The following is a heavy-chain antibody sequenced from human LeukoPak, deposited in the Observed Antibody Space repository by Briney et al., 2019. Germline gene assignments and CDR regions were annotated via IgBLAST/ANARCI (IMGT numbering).Heavy chain of an antibody. CDR1: GFTFSRNW. J-gene: IGHJ4*02. V-gene: IGHV3-7*01. CDR2: IKQDGSEK. Sequence: GGSLRLSCAASGFTFSRNWMTWVRQAPGKGLEWVANIKQDGSEKYYVDSVKGRFTISRDNAKNSLYLQMNSLRAEDTAVYYCARDPLSSSSFDLWGQGTLVTVSS. CDR3: ARDPLSSSSFDL. D-gene: IGHD6-13*01.